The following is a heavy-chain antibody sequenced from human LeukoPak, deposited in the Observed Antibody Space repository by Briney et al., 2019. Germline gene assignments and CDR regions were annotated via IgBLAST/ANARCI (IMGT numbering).Heavy chain of an antibody. CDR1: GFTFSSYA. V-gene: IGHV3-23*01. CDR3: AKDDLYSGSYTY. D-gene: IGHD1-26*01. CDR2: ISGSGGST. J-gene: IGHJ4*02. Sequence: SGGSLRLSCAASGFTFSSYAMTWVRQAPGKGLDWVSVISGSGGSTYYADSVKGRFTISRDNSMNMLYLQMKSLRAEDTAVYYCAKDDLYSGSYTYWGQGTLVTVSS.